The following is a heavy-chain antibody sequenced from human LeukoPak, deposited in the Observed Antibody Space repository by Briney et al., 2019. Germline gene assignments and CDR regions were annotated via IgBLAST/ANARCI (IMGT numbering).Heavy chain of an antibody. CDR3: AREYSNYAFDY. CDR2: ISSSGSTI. Sequence: GRSLRLSCAASGFTFSTYEMNWVRQASGKGLEWVSYISSSGSTIYYADSVKGRFTISRDNSKNTLYLQMNSLRAEDTAVYYCAREYSNYAFDYWGQGTLVTVSS. J-gene: IGHJ4*02. CDR1: GFTFSTYE. V-gene: IGHV3-48*03. D-gene: IGHD4-11*01.